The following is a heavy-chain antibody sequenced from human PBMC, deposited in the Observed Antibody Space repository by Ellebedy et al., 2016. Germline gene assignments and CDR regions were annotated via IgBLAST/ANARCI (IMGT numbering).Heavy chain of an antibody. J-gene: IGHJ4*02. CDR1: GYTFTSYG. CDR3: ARQDSGIAVAGRDEIYYFDY. D-gene: IGHD6-19*01. CDR2: ISAYNGNT. Sequence: ASVKVSXKASGYTFTSYGISWVRQAPGQGLEWMGWISAYNGNTNYAQKLQGRVTMTTDTSTSTAYMELRSLRSDDTAVYYCARQDSGIAVAGRDEIYYFDYWGQGTLVTVSS. V-gene: IGHV1-18*01.